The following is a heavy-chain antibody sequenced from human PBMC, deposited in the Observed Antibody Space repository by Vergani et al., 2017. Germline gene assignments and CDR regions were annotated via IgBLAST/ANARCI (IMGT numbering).Heavy chain of an antibody. CDR2: IYYSGST. D-gene: IGHD2-21*02. J-gene: IGHJ6*02. CDR1: GGSISSSSYY. V-gene: IGHV4-39*01. CDR3: TRHLAYCDDDCYPYYYGMDV. Sequence: QLQLQESGPGLVKPSETLSLTCTVSGGSISSSSYYWGWIRQPPGKGLDWIGSIYYSGSTYYNPSLKSRVTISVDTSKNQFSLKLSSVTAADTAVYYCTRHLAYCDDDCYPYYYGMDVWGQGTTVTVSS.